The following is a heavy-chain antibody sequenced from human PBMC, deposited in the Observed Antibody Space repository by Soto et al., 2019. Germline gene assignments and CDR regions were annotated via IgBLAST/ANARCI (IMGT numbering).Heavy chain of an antibody. D-gene: IGHD6-19*01. CDR1: GGSFSGYY. J-gene: IGHJ5*02. V-gene: IGHV4-34*01. Sequence: SETLSLTCAVYGGSFSGYYRIWIRQPPGKGLEWIGEINHSGSTNYNPSLKSRVTISVDTSKNQFSLKLSSVTAADTAVYYCARGSRTVAGINNWFDPWGQGTLVTVSS. CDR3: ARGSRTVAGINNWFDP. CDR2: INHSGST.